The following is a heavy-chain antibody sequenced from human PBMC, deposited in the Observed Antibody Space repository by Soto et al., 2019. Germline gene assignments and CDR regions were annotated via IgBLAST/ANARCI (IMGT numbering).Heavy chain of an antibody. CDR2: ISSSSSYI. CDR1: GFTFSSYS. V-gene: IGHV3-21*01. Sequence: EVQLVESGGGLVKPGGSLRLSCAASGFTFSSYSMNWVRQAPGKGLEWVSSISSSSSYIYYADSVKGRFTISRDNAKNSLYLQMNSLRAEDTAVYYCARPSRGSTSGDAFDIWGQGTMVTVSS. CDR3: ARPSRGSTSGDAFDI. J-gene: IGHJ3*02. D-gene: IGHD6-6*01.